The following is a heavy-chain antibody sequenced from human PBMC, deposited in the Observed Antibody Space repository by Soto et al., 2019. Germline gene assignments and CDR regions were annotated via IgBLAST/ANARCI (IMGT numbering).Heavy chain of an antibody. V-gene: IGHV4-31*03. D-gene: IGHD3-16*01. CDR1: GGSISSGGYY. J-gene: IGHJ6*02. CDR3: ASGLLGEAYGMDV. CDR2: IYYSGST. Sequence: PSATLSLTCTVSGGSISSGGYYWSWIRQHPGKGLEWIGYIYYSGSTYYNPSLKSRVTISVDTSKNQFSLKLSSVTAADTAVYYCASGLLGEAYGMDVWGQGTTVTVSS.